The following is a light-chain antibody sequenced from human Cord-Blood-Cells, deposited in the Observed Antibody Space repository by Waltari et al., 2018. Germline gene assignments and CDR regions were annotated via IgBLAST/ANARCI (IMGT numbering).Light chain of an antibody. CDR1: QSISSY. CDR2: AAS. J-gene: IGKJ1*01. CDR3: QQSYSTPRT. Sequence: DIQMTQSPPHLSASVGHSVPITCRASQSISSYLKWYQQKPGNAPKLLIYAASSLQSGVPSRFSGSGSGTDFTLTISSLQPEDFATYYCQQSYSTPRTFGQGTKVEIK. V-gene: IGKV1-39*01.